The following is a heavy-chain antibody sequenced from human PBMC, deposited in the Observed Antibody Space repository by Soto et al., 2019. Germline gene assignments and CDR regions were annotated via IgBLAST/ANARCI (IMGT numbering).Heavy chain of an antibody. Sequence: PGGSLRLSCVVSGRTFRSYAMSWVRQAPGKGLEWGSGISGGGAGTYYADSVKGRFTISRDPSTTTLFLDMYSLGAEDTAIYYCAKGRKPDHDDGLCAFDSWGQGVLVTVSS. J-gene: IGHJ4*02. V-gene: IGHV3-23*01. CDR1: GRTFRSYA. D-gene: IGHD3-3*01. CDR2: ISGGGAGT. CDR3: AKGRKPDHDDGLCAFDS.